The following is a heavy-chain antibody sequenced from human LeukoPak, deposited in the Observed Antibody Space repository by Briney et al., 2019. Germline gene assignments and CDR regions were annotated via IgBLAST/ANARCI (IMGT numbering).Heavy chain of an antibody. V-gene: IGHV4-38-2*02. CDR2: IHHSGST. CDR1: GYSISSGYY. D-gene: IGHD2-8*01. CDR3: AKWYDPGGFDY. J-gene: IGHJ4*02. Sequence: SETLSLTCTVSGYSISSGYYWGWIRQPTGKGLEWIGSIHHSGSTYYNPSLKSRVTISVDTSKNQFSLKLSSVTAADTAVYYCAKWYDPGGFDYWGQGTLVTVSS.